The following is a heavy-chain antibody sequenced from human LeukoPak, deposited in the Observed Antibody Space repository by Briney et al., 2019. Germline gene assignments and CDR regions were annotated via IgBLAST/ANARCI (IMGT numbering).Heavy chain of an antibody. Sequence: GGSLRLSCVGSGFAFSDSNMNWVRQAPGKGLEWLSYISGSSDPIYYADSVKGRFTISRDNVRRSLYLQMSGRRNDDTAVHYCAKTSPGEWLIDSWGQGTLVTVSS. J-gene: IGHJ4*02. CDR2: ISGSSDPI. CDR1: GFAFSDSN. D-gene: IGHD6-19*01. V-gene: IGHV3-48*02. CDR3: AKTSPGEWLIDS.